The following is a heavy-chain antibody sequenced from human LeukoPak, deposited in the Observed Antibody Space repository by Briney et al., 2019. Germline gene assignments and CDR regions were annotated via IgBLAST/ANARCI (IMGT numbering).Heavy chain of an antibody. Sequence: GGSLRLSCAASGFTFSSYEMNWVRQAPGKGLEWVSSISRSSFYIYYADSVKGRFTISRDDAKNSLYLQMSGLRAEDTAIYYCARDFSSPATPWYFDLWGRGTLVTVSS. CDR3: ARDFSSPATPWYFDL. V-gene: IGHV3-21*01. D-gene: IGHD6-25*01. CDR1: GFTFSSYE. J-gene: IGHJ2*01. CDR2: ISRSSFYI.